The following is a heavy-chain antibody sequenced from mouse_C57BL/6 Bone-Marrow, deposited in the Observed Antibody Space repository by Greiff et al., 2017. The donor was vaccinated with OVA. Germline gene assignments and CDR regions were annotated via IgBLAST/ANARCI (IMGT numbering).Heavy chain of an antibody. Sequence: EVMLVESVAELVRPGASVKFSCTASGFNIKNTYMHWVKQRPEQGLEWIGRIYPANDNTKSAPKFQGKATMTADTSSNTAYLQLSSLSSEDAAVYCCARGNFGSSFYAMDYWGQGTSVTVSS. CDR3: ARGNFGSSFYAMDY. CDR2: IYPANDNT. J-gene: IGHJ4*01. V-gene: IGHV14-3*01. D-gene: IGHD1-1*01. CDR1: GFNIKNTY.